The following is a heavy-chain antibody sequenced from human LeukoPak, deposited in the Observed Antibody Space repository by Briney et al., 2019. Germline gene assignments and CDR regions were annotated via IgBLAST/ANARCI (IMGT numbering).Heavy chain of an antibody. CDR2: IWYDGSNK. J-gene: IGHJ5*02. CDR1: GFTFSSYG. D-gene: IGHD3-9*01. V-gene: IGHV3-33*01. CDR3: ARDRALLRYFDWSSHNWFDP. Sequence: GRSLRLSCAASGFTFSSYGMHWVRQAPGKGLEWVAVIWYDGSNKYYADSVKGRFTISRDNSKNTLYLQMNSLRAEDTAVYYCARDRALLRYFDWSSHNWFDPRGQGTLVTVSS.